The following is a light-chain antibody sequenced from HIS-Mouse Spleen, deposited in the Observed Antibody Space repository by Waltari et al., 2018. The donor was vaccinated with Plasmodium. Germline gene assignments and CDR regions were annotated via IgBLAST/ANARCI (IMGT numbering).Light chain of an antibody. CDR1: SSDVGGYNY. CDR3: SSYTSSSTLV. V-gene: IGLV2-14*03. J-gene: IGLJ2*01. Sequence: QSALTQPASVSGSPGQSITISCTGTSSDVGGYNYVSWYQQHPGKAPKPMIKDVRNRPSGFSNRFSGSKSGNTASLTIAGLQAEDEADYYCSSYTSSSTLVFGGGTKLTVL. CDR2: DVR.